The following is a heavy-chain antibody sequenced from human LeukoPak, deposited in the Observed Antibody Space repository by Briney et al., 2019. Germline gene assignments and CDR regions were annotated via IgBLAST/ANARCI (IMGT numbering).Heavy chain of an antibody. CDR1: GFTFSTYN. CDR2: LSSSSTYI. V-gene: IGHV3-21*01. CDR3: ARDYIAYAPLDY. Sequence: GGSLRLSCAASGFTFSTYNMNWVRRAPGKGLDWVSSLSSSSTYIYYADSVKGRFTLSTDNAKNSLYLQMNSLRAEATPVYWCARDYIAYAPLDYWGQGTLVTVSS. D-gene: IGHD2-15*01. J-gene: IGHJ4*02.